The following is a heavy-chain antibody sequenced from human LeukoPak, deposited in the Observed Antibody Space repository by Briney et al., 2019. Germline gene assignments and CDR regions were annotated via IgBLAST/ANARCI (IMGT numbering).Heavy chain of an antibody. CDR1: GFTFSSYW. CDR2: IKQDGSEK. Sequence: GGSLRLSCAASGFTFSSYWMSWVRQAPGKRLEWVANIKQDGSEKYYVDSVKGRFTISRDNAKNSLYLQMNSLRAEDTAVYYCASDNYIEYYFDYWGQGTLVTVSS. V-gene: IGHV3-7*01. CDR3: ASDNYIEYYFDY. J-gene: IGHJ4*02. D-gene: IGHD4-11*01.